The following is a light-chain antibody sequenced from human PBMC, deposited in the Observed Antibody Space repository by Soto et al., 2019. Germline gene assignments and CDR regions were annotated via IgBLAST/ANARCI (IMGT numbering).Light chain of an antibody. CDR2: AAS. Sequence: DIQMTQSPSSLSASVGDRVTITCRASQSISSYLNWYQQKPGKAPKLLIYAASSLQSGVPSRFSGGGSGTYFTLTISSLQPEDFATYYCQQSYSTPPSFGQGTKLEIK. CDR3: QQSYSTPPS. J-gene: IGKJ2*01. CDR1: QSISSY. V-gene: IGKV1-39*01.